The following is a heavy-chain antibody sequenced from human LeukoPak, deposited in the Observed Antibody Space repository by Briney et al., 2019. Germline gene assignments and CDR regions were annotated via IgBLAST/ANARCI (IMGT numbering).Heavy chain of an antibody. CDR1: GGSISSGGYS. CDR2: IYHSRST. CDR3: AGQKDIVVVPAPFDP. D-gene: IGHD2-2*01. Sequence: SETLSLTCAVSGGSISSGGYSWSWIRQPPGKGLEWIGYIYHSRSTYYNPSLKSRVTISVDRSKNQFSLKLSSVTAADTAVYYCAGQKDIVVVPAPFDPWGQGTLVTVSS. J-gene: IGHJ5*02. V-gene: IGHV4-30-2*01.